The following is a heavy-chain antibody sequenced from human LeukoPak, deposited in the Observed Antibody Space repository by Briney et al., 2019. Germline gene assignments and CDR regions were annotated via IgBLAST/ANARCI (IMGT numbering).Heavy chain of an antibody. J-gene: IGHJ4*02. V-gene: IGHV1-2*02. CDR1: GYTFTGYY. CDR3: ARGRFSGYGAD. Sequence: ASVKVSCKASGYTFTGYYMHWVRQAPGQGLEWMGWINPNSGGTNFAQKFQGRVTMTRDTSISTAYMELSSLTSDDTAVYYCARGRFSGYGADWGQGTLVTVSS. D-gene: IGHD5-12*01. CDR2: INPNSGGT.